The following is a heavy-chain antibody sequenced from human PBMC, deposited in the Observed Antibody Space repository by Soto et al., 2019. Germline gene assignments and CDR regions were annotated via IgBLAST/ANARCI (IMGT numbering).Heavy chain of an antibody. CDR3: ATEGGYPGSNFYGAY. D-gene: IGHD1-26*01. V-gene: IGHV3-15*01. CDR2: IKGSHAGGTT. CDR1: GFTFTKAY. J-gene: IGHJ4*02. Sequence: EVQLVESGGGLVEPGGSIRLSCVASGFTFTKAYMTWVRQAPGKGLEWVGRIKGSHAGGTTDYATSVKGGFTISRADSKNTLYLQMNSLKTEDTSVYYCATEGGYPGSNFYGAYWGQGTLVTVSS.